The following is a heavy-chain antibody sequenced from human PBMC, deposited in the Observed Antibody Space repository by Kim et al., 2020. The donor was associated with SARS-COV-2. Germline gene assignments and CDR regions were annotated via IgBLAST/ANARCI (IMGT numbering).Heavy chain of an antibody. CDR1: GFNFRSYG. J-gene: IGHJ2*01. Sequence: GGSLRLSCAASGFNFRSYGMHWVRQAPGKGLEWVAFISYDASDKFYADSVKGRFTVSRDNSNNTLYLQLNNLGGKDTAVFYCARGPVDPKDGWYFDLWGRGSLVTISS. D-gene: IGHD5-12*01. CDR3: ARGPVDPKDGWYFDL. CDR2: ISYDASDK. V-gene: IGHV3-33*01.